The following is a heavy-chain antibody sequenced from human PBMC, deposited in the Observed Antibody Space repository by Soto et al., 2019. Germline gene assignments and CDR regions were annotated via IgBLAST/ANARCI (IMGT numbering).Heavy chain of an antibody. V-gene: IGHV4-39*01. CDR3: GRHGLGYLDYFQH. D-gene: IGHD1-26*01. CDR2: IYYSGNT. CDR1: GGSISSSSYY. Sequence: SETLSLTCTVSGGSISSSSYYWGWIRPPPGQELEWIGSIYYSGNTYSNPSLKTRVTISVDTSKTQFSRKLSAVTAADTAVYYCGRHGLGYLDYFQHWGQGTLVTVSS. J-gene: IGHJ1*01.